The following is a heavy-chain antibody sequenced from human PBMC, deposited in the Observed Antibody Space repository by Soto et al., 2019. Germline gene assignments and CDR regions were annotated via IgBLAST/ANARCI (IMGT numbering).Heavy chain of an antibody. CDR3: ARQTGAVDY. J-gene: IGHJ4*02. CDR2: IYYSGST. D-gene: IGHD1-1*01. V-gene: IGHV4-59*01. Sequence: LSLTCTVSGGSISSYYWSWIRQPPGEGLEWIGYIYYSGSTNYNPSLKSRVTISVDTSKNQFSLKLSSVTAADTAVYYCARQTGAVDYWGQGTLVTVSS. CDR1: GGSISSYY.